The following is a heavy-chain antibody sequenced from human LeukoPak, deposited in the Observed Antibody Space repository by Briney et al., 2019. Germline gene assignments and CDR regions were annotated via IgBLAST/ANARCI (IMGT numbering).Heavy chain of an antibody. D-gene: IGHD6-13*01. J-gene: IGHJ6*03. CDR2: INWNGGST. V-gene: IGHV3-20*04. Sequence: PGGSLRLFCAASGFTFDDYGMSWVRQAPGKGLEWVSGINWNGGSTGYADSVKGRFTISRDNAKNSLYLQMNSLRAEDTALYYCARVLMTGIAVRGYHMAVWGKGTTVTVSS. CDR3: ARVLMTGIAVRGYHMAV. CDR1: GFTFDDYG.